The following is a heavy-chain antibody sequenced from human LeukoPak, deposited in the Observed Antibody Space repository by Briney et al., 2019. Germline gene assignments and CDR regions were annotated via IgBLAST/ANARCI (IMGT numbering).Heavy chain of an antibody. CDR1: GFKFDKYA. Sequence: GGSLRLSCAASGFKFDKYAMHWVRQAPGKGLEWVSGIAWNSGNIGYADSVKGRFTISRDNAKNSLYLQINSLRAEDTALYYCAKDIGPNSNYFDYWGQGILVTVSS. D-gene: IGHD4-11*01. V-gene: IGHV3-9*01. CDR2: IAWNSGNI. CDR3: AKDIGPNSNYFDY. J-gene: IGHJ4*02.